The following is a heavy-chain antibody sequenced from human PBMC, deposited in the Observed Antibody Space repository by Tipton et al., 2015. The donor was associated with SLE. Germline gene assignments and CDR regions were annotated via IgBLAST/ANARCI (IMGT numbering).Heavy chain of an antibody. CDR3: ARGRDGYKNY. D-gene: IGHD5-24*01. V-gene: IGHV4-34*01. CDR2: INHSGST. Sequence: TLSLTCAVYGGSFSGYYWSWIRQPPGKGLEWIGEINHSGSTNYNPSLKSRVTISVDTSKNQFSLKLSSVTAADTAVYYCARGRDGYKNYWGKGTLVTVSS. J-gene: IGHJ4*02. CDR1: GGSFSGYY.